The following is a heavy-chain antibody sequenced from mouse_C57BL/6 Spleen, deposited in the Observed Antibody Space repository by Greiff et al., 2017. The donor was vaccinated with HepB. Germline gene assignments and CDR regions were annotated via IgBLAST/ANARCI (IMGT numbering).Heavy chain of an antibody. J-gene: IGHJ4*01. D-gene: IGHD1-1*01. Sequence: EVQGVESGPGMVKPSQSLSLTCTVTGYSITSGYDWHWIRHFPGNKLEWMGYISYSGSTNYNPSLKSRISITHDTSKNHFFLKLNSVTTEDTATYYCAREDYGGMDYWGQGTSVTVSS. CDR3: AREDYGGMDY. CDR2: ISYSGST. CDR1: GYSITSGYD. V-gene: IGHV3-1*01.